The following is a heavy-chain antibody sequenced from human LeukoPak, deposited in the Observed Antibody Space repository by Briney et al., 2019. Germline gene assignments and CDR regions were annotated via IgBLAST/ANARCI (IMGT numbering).Heavy chain of an antibody. V-gene: IGHV3-23*01. CDR2: ISGSGGST. Sequence: GGALRLSCAASGFTFSSYAMSWVRQAPGKGLEWVSAISGSGGSTYYADSVKGRFTISRDNSKNTLYLQMNSPRAEDTAVYYCAKDRLRYGDGDFDYWGQGTLVTVSS. D-gene: IGHD4-17*01. J-gene: IGHJ4*02. CDR1: GFTFSSYA. CDR3: AKDRLRYGDGDFDY.